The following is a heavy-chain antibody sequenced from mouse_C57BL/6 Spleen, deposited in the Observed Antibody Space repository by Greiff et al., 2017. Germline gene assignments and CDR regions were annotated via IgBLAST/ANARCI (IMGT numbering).Heavy chain of an antibody. V-gene: IGHV1-50*01. CDR2: IDPSDSYT. CDR3: ARREVYGNYPFDY. D-gene: IGHD2-1*01. J-gene: IGHJ2*01. Sequence: QVQLQQPGAELVKPGASVKLSCKASGYTFTSYWMQWVKQRPGQGLEWIGEIDPSDSYTNYNQKFKGKATLTVDTSSSTAYMQLSSLTSEDSAVYYCARREVYGNYPFDYGGQGTTLTVSS. CDR1: GYTFTSYW.